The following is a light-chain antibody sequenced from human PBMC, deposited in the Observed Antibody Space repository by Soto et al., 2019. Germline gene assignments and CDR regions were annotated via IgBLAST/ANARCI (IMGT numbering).Light chain of an antibody. CDR2: EDN. Sequence: NFMLTQPHSVSESQGKTVTISCTRSSGSIASNYVQWYQQRPGSAPTTVIYEDNQRPSGVPDRFSGSIDSSSNSASLTISGLKTEDEADYYCQSYDSSNPLVVFGGGTKLTVL. CDR1: SGSIASNY. J-gene: IGLJ2*01. V-gene: IGLV6-57*04. CDR3: QSYDSSNPLVV.